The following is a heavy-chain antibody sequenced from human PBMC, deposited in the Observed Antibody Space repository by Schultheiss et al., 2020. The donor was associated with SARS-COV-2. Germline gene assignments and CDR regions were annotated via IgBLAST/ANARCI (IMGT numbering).Heavy chain of an antibody. Sequence: SETLSLTCTVSGGSISSGGYYWSWIRQHPGKGLEWIGYIYYSGSTNYNPSLKSRVTISVDTSKNQFSLKLSSVTAADTAVYYCASGYSSSWYTLRWFDPWGQGTLVTVSS. CDR1: GGSISSGGYY. D-gene: IGHD6-13*01. V-gene: IGHV4-61*08. J-gene: IGHJ5*02. CDR3: ASGYSSSWYTLRWFDP. CDR2: IYYSGST.